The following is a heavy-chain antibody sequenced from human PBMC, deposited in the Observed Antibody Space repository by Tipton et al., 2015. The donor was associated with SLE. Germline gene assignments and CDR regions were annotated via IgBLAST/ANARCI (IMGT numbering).Heavy chain of an antibody. CDR1: GGSIYSTDW. J-gene: IGHJ4*02. Sequence: LSLTCAVSGGSIYSTDWWAWVRQAPGKGLVWVSRIYSDGSSTNYADSVKGRFTISRDNSKNTLYLQMNSLRAEDTAVYYCAKEAGYSSGWYVDYWGQGTLVTVSS. D-gene: IGHD6-19*01. V-gene: IGHV3-74*01. CDR2: IYSDGSST. CDR3: AKEAGYSSGWYVDY.